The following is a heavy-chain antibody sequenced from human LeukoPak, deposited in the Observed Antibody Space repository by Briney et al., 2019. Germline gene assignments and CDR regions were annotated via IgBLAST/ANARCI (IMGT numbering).Heavy chain of an antibody. J-gene: IGHJ5*02. CDR3: ARVNTLGVPSP. Sequence: SETLSLTCTVSGGSISSSDYYWGWIRQPPGKGLEWIASIFYSGTTHYNPSHQSRVTMSVDTSKNQFSLKLSSVTAADTAVYYCARVNTLGVPSPWGQGILVTVSS. CDR1: GGSISSSDYY. D-gene: IGHD3-16*01. CDR2: IFYSGTT. V-gene: IGHV4-39*01.